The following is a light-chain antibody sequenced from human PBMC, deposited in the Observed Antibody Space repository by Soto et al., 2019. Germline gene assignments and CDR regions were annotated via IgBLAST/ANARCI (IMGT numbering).Light chain of an antibody. CDR3: HHYNNWPHT. CDR2: GAS. J-gene: IGKJ4*01. Sequence: DIVMTQSPATLSVSPGERATLSCRASQSVASNLAWYQQRPGQAPRLLISGASTRATGVPVRFSGSGSGTEFTLTISSLQSEDVAVYYCHHYNNWPHTFGGGTKVEIK. V-gene: IGKV3-15*01. CDR1: QSVASN.